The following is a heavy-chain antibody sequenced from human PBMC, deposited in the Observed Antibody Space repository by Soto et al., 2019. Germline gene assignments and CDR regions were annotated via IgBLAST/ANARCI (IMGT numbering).Heavy chain of an antibody. CDR2: IRSEANGGTT. CDR1: GLTLTNVW. J-gene: IGHJ5*02. CDR3: AWGAAQFYES. D-gene: IGHD3-16*01. V-gene: IGHV3-15*07. Sequence: DVQLVESGGGLVKPGGSLRVSCAASGLTLTNVWMNWVRQAPGKGLEWVGLIRSEANGGTTDYAAPVKGRFTISRDDSNTTLYLQMNSLESEDTAVYYCAWGAAQFYESWGLGTLVTVSS.